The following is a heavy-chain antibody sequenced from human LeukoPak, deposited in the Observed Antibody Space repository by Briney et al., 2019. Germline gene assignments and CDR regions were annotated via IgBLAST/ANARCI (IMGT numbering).Heavy chain of an antibody. CDR2: IIPIFGTA. Sequence: SVKLHCKASGGTFSSYAISWVRQAPGQGLGWKGGIIPIFGTANYAQKFQGRVTITADESTSTAYMPLSSLRSEDTAVYYCARGYYYGSGREDGMDVWGESTTVTVSS. CDR1: GGTFSSYA. J-gene: IGHJ6*04. D-gene: IGHD3-10*01. V-gene: IGHV1-69*13. CDR3: ARGYYYGSGREDGMDV.